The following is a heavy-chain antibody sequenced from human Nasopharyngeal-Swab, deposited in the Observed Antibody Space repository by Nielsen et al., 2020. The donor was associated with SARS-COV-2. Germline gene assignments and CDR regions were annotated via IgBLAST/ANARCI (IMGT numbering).Heavy chain of an antibody. J-gene: IGHJ6*02. Sequence: SETLSLTCTVSGFSFSSFYWSWIRQPPGKGLEWIGYIYYSGSTNYNPSLKSRVTISVDTSKNQFSLKLSSVTAADTAVYYCARDRHTYGMDVWGQGTTVTVSS. V-gene: IGHV4-59*01. CDR1: GFSFSSFY. CDR3: ARDRHTYGMDV. CDR2: IYYSGST.